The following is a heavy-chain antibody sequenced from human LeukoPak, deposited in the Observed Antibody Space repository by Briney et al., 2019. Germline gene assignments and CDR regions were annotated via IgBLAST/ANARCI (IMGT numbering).Heavy chain of an antibody. V-gene: IGHV4-59*02. D-gene: IGHD5-24*01. Sequence: SETLSLTCTISGGSVSDYYWSWIRQSPGKGLEWIGYIYYTGSTTYNPSLKSRVTISADTSKNQFSLKLSSVTAADTAVYYCAREQRWPPRHAFDIWGQGTMVTVSS. CDR1: GGSVSDYY. J-gene: IGHJ3*02. CDR3: AREQRWPPRHAFDI. CDR2: IYYTGST.